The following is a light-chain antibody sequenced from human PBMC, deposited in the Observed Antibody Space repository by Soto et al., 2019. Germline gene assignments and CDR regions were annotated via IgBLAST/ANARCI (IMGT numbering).Light chain of an antibody. CDR1: SSDIGGYIF. V-gene: IGLV2-23*01. CDR2: EAN. Sequence: QSALTQPASVSGSPGQSITISCTGTSSDIGGYIFVSWYQHHPGKAPKLMIYEANKRPSGVSYRFSGSKSGNTASLTISGLQAEDEADYYCCSYARVNKYVFGPGTKLTVL. CDR3: CSYARVNKYV. J-gene: IGLJ1*01.